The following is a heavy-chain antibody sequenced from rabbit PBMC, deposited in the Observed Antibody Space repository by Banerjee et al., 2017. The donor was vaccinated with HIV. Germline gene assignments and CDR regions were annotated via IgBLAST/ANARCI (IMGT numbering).Heavy chain of an antibody. CDR1: GFTLSSYW. CDR3: ARFGGSDRDWLDL. V-gene: IGHV1S45*01. D-gene: IGHD8-1*01. CDR2: IDIGSGNTL. Sequence: QQQLEESGGGLVKPEGSPTLTCKASGFTLSSYWICWVRQAPGKGLELIACIDIGSGNTLYYRSWVNGRFTGSKASSTTVTLQMTSLTAADTATYFCARFGGSDRDWLDLWGQGTLVTVS. J-gene: IGHJ5*01.